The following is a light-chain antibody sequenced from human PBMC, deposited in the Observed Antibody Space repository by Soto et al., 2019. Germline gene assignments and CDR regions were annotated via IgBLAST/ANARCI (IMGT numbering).Light chain of an antibody. CDR3: QQSYSIPWT. V-gene: IGKV1-39*01. CDR1: QSISNY. CDR2: AAS. J-gene: IGKJ1*01. Sequence: DIQMTQSPSSLSASVGDRVSITCRASQSISNYLNWYQQKPGKAPKLLIYAASSLQSGVPSKFSGSGSGTDFTLTISGLQPEDFAIYYCQQSYSIPWTFGQGTKVDIK.